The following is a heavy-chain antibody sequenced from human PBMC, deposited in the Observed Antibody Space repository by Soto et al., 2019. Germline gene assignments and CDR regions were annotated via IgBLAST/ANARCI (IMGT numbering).Heavy chain of an antibody. D-gene: IGHD2-21*01. J-gene: IGHJ6*02. V-gene: IGHV4-59*08. Sequence: QVQLQESGPGLVPPSETLSLTCTVSGDSISSNYWSWIRQPPGKGLEWIGYIYYSGNPTYNPSFKSRVTMSVDRSKDQCSLRLSSLTAADTAVYYCARNSPLLENDYYGMAVWGQGTTVTVSS. CDR3: ARNSPLLENDYYGMAV. CDR2: IYYSGNP. CDR1: GDSISSNY.